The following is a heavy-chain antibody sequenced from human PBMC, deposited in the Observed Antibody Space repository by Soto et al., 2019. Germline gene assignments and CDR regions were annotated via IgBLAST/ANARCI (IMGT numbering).Heavy chain of an antibody. V-gene: IGHV4-31*03. CDR2: IYYSGST. Sequence: PSETLSLTCTVSGGSISSGGYYWSWIRQHPGKGLEWIGYIYYSGSTYYNPSLKSRVTISVDTSKNQFSLKLSSVTAADTAVYYCARDVVGANPGQAHWFDPWGQGTLVTVSS. CDR3: ARDVVGANPGQAHWFDP. D-gene: IGHD1-26*01. CDR1: GGSISSGGYY. J-gene: IGHJ5*02.